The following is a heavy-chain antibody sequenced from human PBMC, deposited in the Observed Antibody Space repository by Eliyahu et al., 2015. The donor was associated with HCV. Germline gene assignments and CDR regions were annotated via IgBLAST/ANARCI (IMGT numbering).Heavy chain of an antibody. V-gene: IGHV4-34*01. CDR2: IKHSGST. CDR3: ARLVARGLSDY. J-gene: IGHJ4*02. D-gene: IGHD3-10*01. CDR1: GGSXSGYX. Sequence: QVQLQQWGAGLLKPSETLSLTCAVYGGSXSGYXWSWIRQPPGKGXEWIGEIKHSGSTNYNPSLKSRVTISVDTSKNQFSLKLSSVTAADTAVYYCARLVARGLSDYWGQGTLVTVSS.